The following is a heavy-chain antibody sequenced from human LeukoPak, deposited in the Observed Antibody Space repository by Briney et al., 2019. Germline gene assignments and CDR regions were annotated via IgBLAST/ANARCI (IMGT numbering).Heavy chain of an antibody. D-gene: IGHD6-19*01. CDR1: GDSVSSNSAA. J-gene: IGHJ4*02. Sequence: SQTLSLICAISGDSVSSNSAAWNWIRQSPSRGLEWLGRTYYRSKWYNDYGVSVKSRITINPDTSKNQFSLQLNSVSPEDAAVYYCARARDSGGWYFDYWGQGTLVTVSS. V-gene: IGHV6-1*01. CDR3: ARARDSGGWYFDY. CDR2: TYYRSKWYN.